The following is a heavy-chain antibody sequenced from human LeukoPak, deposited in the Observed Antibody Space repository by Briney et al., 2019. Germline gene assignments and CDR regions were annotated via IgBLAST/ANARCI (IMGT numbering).Heavy chain of an antibody. J-gene: IGHJ4*02. CDR1: GGSISSSSYY. D-gene: IGHD3-16*02. CDR3: ARQLSITFGGVIAYYFDY. V-gene: IGHV4-39*01. CDR2: IYYSGST. Sequence: SETLSLTCTVSGGSISSSSYYWGWIRQPPGKGLEWIGSIYYSGSTYYNPSLKSRVTISVDTSKNQFSLKLSSVTAADTAVYYCARQLSITFGGVIAYYFDYWGQGTLVTVSS.